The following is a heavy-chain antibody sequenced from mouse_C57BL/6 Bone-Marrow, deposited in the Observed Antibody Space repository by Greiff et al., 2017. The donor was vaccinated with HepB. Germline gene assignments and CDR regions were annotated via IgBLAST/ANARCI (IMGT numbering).Heavy chain of an antibody. D-gene: IGHD2-5*01. J-gene: IGHJ4*01. Sequence: EVMLVESGEGLVKPGGSLKLSCAASGFTFSSYAMSWVRQTPEKRLEWVAYISSGGDYIYYADTVKGRFTISRDNARNTLYLQMSSLKSEDTAMYYGTRAPVTTNYYAMDYWGQGTSVTVSS. CDR3: TRAPVTTNYYAMDY. CDR2: ISSGGDYI. CDR1: GFTFSSYA. V-gene: IGHV5-9-1*02.